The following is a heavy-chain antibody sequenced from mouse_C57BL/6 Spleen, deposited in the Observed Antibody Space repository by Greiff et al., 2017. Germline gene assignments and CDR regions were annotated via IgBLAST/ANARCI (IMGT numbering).Heavy chain of an antibody. D-gene: IGHD2-10*01. Sequence: VQLKESGPGLVKPSQSLSLTCSVTGYSITSGYYWNWIRQFPGNKLEWMGYISYDGSNNYNPSLKNRISITRDTSKNQFFLKLSSVTTEDTATYYCARDGLLSGYFDVWGTGTTVTVSS. V-gene: IGHV3-6*01. CDR1: GYSITSGYY. CDR3: ARDGLLSGYFDV. CDR2: ISYDGSN. J-gene: IGHJ1*03.